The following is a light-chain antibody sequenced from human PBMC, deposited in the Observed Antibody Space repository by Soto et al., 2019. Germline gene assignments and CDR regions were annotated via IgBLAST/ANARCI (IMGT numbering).Light chain of an antibody. Sequence: DIQMTQSPSTLSASVGDRDTITCRASQSISDWLAWYQQKPGKAPKLLIYDASNLDSGVQSRFSGSGSGTEFTLTICTLQPDDFATYYCQQYKSYSWTFGQGTKVEIK. CDR3: QQYKSYSWT. V-gene: IGKV1-5*01. J-gene: IGKJ1*01. CDR2: DAS. CDR1: QSISDW.